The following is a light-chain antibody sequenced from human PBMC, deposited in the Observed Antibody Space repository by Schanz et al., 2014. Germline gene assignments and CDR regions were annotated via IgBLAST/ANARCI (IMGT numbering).Light chain of an antibody. J-gene: IGKJ5*01. CDR1: QSVGSY. CDR3: QQYGRSPII. Sequence: EIVLTQSPATLSLSPGERATLSCRASQSVGSYLAWYQQKPGQAPRLLISDASNRATGISGRFSGSGSGTDFTLTITSLEPEDFAVYYCQQYGRSPIIFGQGTRLEIK. CDR2: DAS. V-gene: IGKV3-11*01.